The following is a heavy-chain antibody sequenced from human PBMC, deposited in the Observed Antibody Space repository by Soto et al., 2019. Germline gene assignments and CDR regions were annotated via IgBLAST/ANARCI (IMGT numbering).Heavy chain of an antibody. CDR3: ARVPDR. Sequence: SHTYTVSAGSLRRSGYSWSWIRQPQGKGLEWIGYIYHSGSTYYNPSLKSRVTISVDRSKNQFSLKLSSVTAADTAVYYCARVPDRWGQGTLVTVS. V-gene: IGHV4-30-2*01. CDR2: IYHSGST. D-gene: IGHD2-2*01. CDR1: AGSLRRSGYS. J-gene: IGHJ5*02.